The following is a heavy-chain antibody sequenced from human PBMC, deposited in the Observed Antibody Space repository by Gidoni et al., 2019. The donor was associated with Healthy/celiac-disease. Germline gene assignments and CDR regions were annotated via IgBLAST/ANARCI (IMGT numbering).Heavy chain of an antibody. J-gene: IGHJ3*02. D-gene: IGHD5-12*01. V-gene: IGHV3-53*01. CDR1: GFPVSSNY. Sequence: EVQLVESGGGLIQPGGSLRLSCAASGFPVSSNYMSCVRQAPGKGLEWVSVIYSGGSTYYADSVKGRFTISRDNSKNTLYLQMNSLRAEDTAVYYCAREQEMATIYGGAFDIWGQGTMVTVSS. CDR3: AREQEMATIYGGAFDI. CDR2: IYSGGST.